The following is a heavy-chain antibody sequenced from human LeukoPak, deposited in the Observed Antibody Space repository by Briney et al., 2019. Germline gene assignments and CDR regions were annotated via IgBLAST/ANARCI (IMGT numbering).Heavy chain of an antibody. J-gene: IGHJ4*02. CDR3: ARDLFSGTRGAPEGDY. D-gene: IGHD1-14*01. CDR2: MNPNSGNT. Sequence: ASVKVSCKASGYTFTSYDINWVRQATGQGLEWMGWMNPNSGNTGYAQKFQGRVTMTRNTSISTAYMELSSLRSEDTAVYYCARDLFSGTRGAPEGDYWGQGTLVTVSS. V-gene: IGHV1-8*01. CDR1: GYTFTSYD.